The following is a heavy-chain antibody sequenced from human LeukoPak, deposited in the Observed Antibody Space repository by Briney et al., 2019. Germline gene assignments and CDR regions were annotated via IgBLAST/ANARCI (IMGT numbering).Heavy chain of an antibody. CDR1: GFTFSSYW. CDR2: IKQDGSEK. Sequence: GESLKISCAASGFTFSSYWMSWVRQAPGKGLEWVANIKQDGSEKYYVDAVKGRFTISRDNAKNSLYLQMNSLRAEDTAVYYCARGLGGYGHFDYWGQGTLVTVSS. J-gene: IGHJ4*02. D-gene: IGHD5-12*01. CDR3: ARGLGGYGHFDY. V-gene: IGHV3-7*01.